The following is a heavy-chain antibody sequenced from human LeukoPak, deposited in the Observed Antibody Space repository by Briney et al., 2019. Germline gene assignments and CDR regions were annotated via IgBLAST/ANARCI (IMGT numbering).Heavy chain of an antibody. D-gene: IGHD3-10*01. Sequence: SSETLSPTSTVAGASFGHYIWSWLRPPPRERLEWIEYVYYSVSTDYSPSLQSRLTISADTSKNQFSLKLSSVTAADAAVYYCASHRRSHGSEYWGQGTLVSVSS. V-gene: IGHV4-59*01. CDR3: ASHRRSHGSEY. CDR2: VYYSVST. CDR1: GASFGHYI. J-gene: IGHJ4*02.